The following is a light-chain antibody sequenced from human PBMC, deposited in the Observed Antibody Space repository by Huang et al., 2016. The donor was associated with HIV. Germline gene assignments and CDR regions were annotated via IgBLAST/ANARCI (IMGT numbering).Light chain of an antibody. CDR1: QGVSSN. CDR3: QQISSYPYT. V-gene: IGKV1-9*01. J-gene: IGKJ2*01. Sequence: IQLTQSPSYLSASVGDRVTITCRASQGVSSNFAWYQQIQGKAPKLLIYSASTLQSGVPSRISGSGSGTDFTLTITSLQPEDFATYYCQQISSYPYTFGQGTKLEIK. CDR2: SAS.